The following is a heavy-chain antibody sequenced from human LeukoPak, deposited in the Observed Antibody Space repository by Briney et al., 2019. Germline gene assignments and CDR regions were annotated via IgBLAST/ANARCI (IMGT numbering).Heavy chain of an antibody. CDR1: GYIFSDYY. Sequence: GASVKVSCKASGYIFSDYYINWVRQVPGQGLEWMGWINPKSGGTKYSQNWQGRVTMTRDISISTVYMELIRLTSADTAAYYCARSHLRMRSYDYWGQGPLVIVSS. V-gene: IGHV1-2*02. CDR3: ARSHLRMRSYDY. CDR2: INPKSGGT. D-gene: IGHD5-24*01. J-gene: IGHJ4*02.